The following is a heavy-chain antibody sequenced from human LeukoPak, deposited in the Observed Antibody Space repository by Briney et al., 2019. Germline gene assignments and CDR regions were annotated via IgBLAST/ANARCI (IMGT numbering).Heavy chain of an antibody. D-gene: IGHD2-15*01. CDR3: ASDRIEVDAFDI. J-gene: IGHJ3*02. CDR2: IYTSGST. Sequence: PSETLSLTCTVSGGSISSSSYFWSWIRQPAGKGLEWIGRIYTSGSTNYNPSLKSRVTIPVDTSKNQFSLKLSSVTAADTAVYYCASDRIEVDAFDIWGQGTMVTVSS. CDR1: GGSISSSSYF. V-gene: IGHV4-61*02.